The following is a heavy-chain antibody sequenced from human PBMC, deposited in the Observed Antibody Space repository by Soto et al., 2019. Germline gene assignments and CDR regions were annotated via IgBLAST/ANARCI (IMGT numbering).Heavy chain of an antibody. CDR2: IFYSGIT. D-gene: IGHD6-19*01. CDR3: ARAPQTTYSSGWYSSYYYYMDV. J-gene: IGHJ6*03. Sequence: SETLSLTCTVSGGSISSGGYYWSWIRQHPGKGLEWIWYIFYSGITYYNPSFKSRVTISVDTSKNQFSLNLSSVTAADTAVYYCARAPQTTYSSGWYSSYYYYMDVWGKGTTVTVSS. CDR1: GGSISSGGYY. V-gene: IGHV4-31*03.